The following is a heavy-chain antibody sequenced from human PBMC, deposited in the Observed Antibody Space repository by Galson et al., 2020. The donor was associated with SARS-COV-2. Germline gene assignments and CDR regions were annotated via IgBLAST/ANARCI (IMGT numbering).Heavy chain of an antibody. CDR2: ISWNSGRI. CDR3: ARGLDSSGYNWFDP. V-gene: IGHV3-9*01. CDR1: GFTFDDYA. D-gene: IGHD3-22*01. Sequence: SLKVSCAASGFTFDDYAMHWVRQAPGKGLEWVSGISWNSGRIGYEDSVKGRFTISRDNAKNSLYLQMNSLRADDTALYYCARGLDSSGYNWFDPWGQGTLVTVSS. J-gene: IGHJ5*02.